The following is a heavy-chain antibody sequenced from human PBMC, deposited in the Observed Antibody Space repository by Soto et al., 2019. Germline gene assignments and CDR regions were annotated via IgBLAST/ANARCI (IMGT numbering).Heavy chain of an antibody. CDR2: IERDDDDK. CDR1: GFSLTSPGMC. J-gene: IGHJ6*02. Sequence: GPTLVNPTETLTLTCTFSGFSLTSPGMCVSWIRQSPGKALEWLALIERDDDDKYYSTSLKTRLTISKDTRKNQVVLTMANMEPADTATYYCARSIRGPRRFNGMDVWGQGTTVTFSS. CDR3: ARSIRGPRRFNGMDV. D-gene: IGHD1-20*01. V-gene: IGHV2-70*13.